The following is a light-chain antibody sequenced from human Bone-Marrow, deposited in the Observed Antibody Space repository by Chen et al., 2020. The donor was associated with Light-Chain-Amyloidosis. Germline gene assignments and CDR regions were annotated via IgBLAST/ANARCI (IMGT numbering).Light chain of an antibody. V-gene: IGLV3-1*01. CDR2: QDN. CDR1: KLGDQY. Sequence: FELTQPPSVYVSPGPTANITCSGDKLGDQYACWYQQKPGQSPLLVIFQDNKRPSGMPERFSGSNSGDTATLTISGTQAMDEADYYCQAWDTGTVVFGGGTKLTVL. J-gene: IGLJ2*01. CDR3: QAWDTGTVV.